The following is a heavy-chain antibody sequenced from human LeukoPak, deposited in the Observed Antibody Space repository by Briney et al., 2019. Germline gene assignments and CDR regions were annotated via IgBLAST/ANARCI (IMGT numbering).Heavy chain of an antibody. J-gene: IGHJ6*02. CDR3: ARDYDSSGNYGMDV. CDR2: INPNSGGT. CDR1: GYTFTDYY. D-gene: IGHD3-22*01. Sequence: ASVKVSCKASGYTFTDYYMHWVRQAPGQGLEWMGWINPNSGGTNYSQKFQGRVTMTRDTSISTDYMELSRLRSDDTAVYYCARDYDSSGNYGMDVWGQGTTVTVSS. V-gene: IGHV1-2*02.